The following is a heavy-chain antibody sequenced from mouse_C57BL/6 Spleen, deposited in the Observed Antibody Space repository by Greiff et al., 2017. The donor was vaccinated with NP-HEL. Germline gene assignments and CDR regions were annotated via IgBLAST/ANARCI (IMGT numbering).Heavy chain of an antibody. V-gene: IGHV1-55*01. J-gene: IGHJ2*01. CDR2: IYPGSGST. CDR1: GYTFTSYW. Sequence: QVQLQQPGAELVKPGASVKMSCKASGYTFTSYWITWVKQRPGQGLEWIGDIYPGSGSTNYNEKFKSKATLTVDTSSSTAYMQLSSLTSEYSAVYYCARYDGNYPFFDYWGQGTTLTVSS. CDR3: ARYDGNYPFFDY. D-gene: IGHD2-3*01.